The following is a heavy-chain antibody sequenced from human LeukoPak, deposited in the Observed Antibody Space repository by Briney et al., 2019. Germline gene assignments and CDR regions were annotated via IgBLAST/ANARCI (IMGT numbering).Heavy chain of an antibody. CDR1: GFTFSSYV. CDR3: ARDRGAKRPPDY. J-gene: IGHJ4*02. CDR2: ISTAGNNK. D-gene: IGHD3-10*01. V-gene: IGHV3-30-3*01. Sequence: GGSLRLSCAASGFTFSSYVMHWVRQAPGKGLEWVALISTAGNNKYYADSVKARFTISRDNSKNTLYLQMNGLRADDTAVYYCARDRGAKRPPDYWGQGTLVTVSS.